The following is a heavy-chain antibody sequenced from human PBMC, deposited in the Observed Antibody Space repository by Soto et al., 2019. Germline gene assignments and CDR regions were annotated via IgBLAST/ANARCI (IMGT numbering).Heavy chain of an antibody. CDR1: GGSISSSSYY. D-gene: IGHD6-13*01. CDR3: ARYSSNWFQTEGMDV. V-gene: IGHV4-39*07. J-gene: IGHJ6*02. Sequence: PSETLSLTCTVSGGSISSSSYYWGWIRQPPGKGLEWIGRIDTSGNTNYNPSLKSRVTMSVDTSKKQFSLKLTSVTAADTAVYYCARYSSNWFQTEGMDVWGQGTTVTVSS. CDR2: IDTSGNT.